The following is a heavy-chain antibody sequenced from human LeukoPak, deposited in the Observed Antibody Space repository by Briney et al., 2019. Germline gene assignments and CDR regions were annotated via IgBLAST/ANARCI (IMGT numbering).Heavy chain of an antibody. CDR3: ARDRGGYDHDAFDI. Sequence: GGSLRLSCAVSGFTFSDCYMNWIRQAPGKGLEWVSYISSSSSYTNYADSVKGRFTISRDNAKNSLYLQMNSLRAEDTAIYYCARDRGGYDHDAFDIWGQGTMVTVSS. D-gene: IGHD5-12*01. J-gene: IGHJ3*02. CDR1: GFTFSDCY. CDR2: ISSSSSYT. V-gene: IGHV3-11*05.